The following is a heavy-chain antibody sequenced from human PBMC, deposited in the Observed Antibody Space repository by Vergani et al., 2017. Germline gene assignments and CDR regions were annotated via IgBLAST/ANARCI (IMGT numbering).Heavy chain of an antibody. CDR3: ATNNDYYYYGMDV. D-gene: IGHD1/OR15-1a*01. V-gene: IGHV1-18*01. CDR2: ISAYNGNT. CDR1: GYTFTSYD. J-gene: IGHJ6*02. Sequence: QVQLVQSGAEVKKPGASVKVSCKASGYTFTSYDINWVRQATGQGLEWMGWISAYNGNTNYAQKLQGRVTITADKSTSTAYMELSSLRSEDTAVYYCATNNDYYYYGMDVWGQGTTVTVSS.